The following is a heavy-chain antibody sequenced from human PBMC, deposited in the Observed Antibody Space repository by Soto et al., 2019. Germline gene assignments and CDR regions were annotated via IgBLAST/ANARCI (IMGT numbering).Heavy chain of an antibody. CDR3: AKDSAYSDYDQNWFDP. V-gene: IGHV3-23*01. J-gene: IGHJ5*02. D-gene: IGHD5-12*01. CDR2: ISGSAGST. Sequence: GGSLRLSCAASGFTFRNFAMSWVRQAPGKGLEWVSGISGSAGSTYYADSVKGRFTISRDNSKNTLYLQMSSLRAEDTAVYYCAKDSAYSDYDQNWFDPWGQGTLVTVSS. CDR1: GFTFRNFA.